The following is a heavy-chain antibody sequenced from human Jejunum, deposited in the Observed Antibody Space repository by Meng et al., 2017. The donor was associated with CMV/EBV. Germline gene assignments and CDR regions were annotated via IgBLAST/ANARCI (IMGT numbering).Heavy chain of an antibody. CDR2: IIANGGIT. CDR1: GFTFSSYA. V-gene: IGHV3-23*01. Sequence: EVHLLDSGGGVVQPXGSLRLACAASGFTFSSYAMTWVRQAPGKGLEWVSNIIANGGITYYAQSVRGRFTISRDNSKNTLYLQMDSLRAEDTALYYCVKSKDFGDSCPGASWGQGILVSVSS. CDR3: VKSKDFGDSCPGAS. D-gene: IGHD4-17*01. J-gene: IGHJ5*02.